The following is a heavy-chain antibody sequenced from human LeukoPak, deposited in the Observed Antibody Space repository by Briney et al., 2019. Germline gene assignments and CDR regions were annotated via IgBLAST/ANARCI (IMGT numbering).Heavy chain of an antibody. CDR2: INHSGST. Sequence: SETLSLTCAVYGGSFSGYYWSWIRQPPGKGLEWIGEINHSGSTNYNPSLKSRVTISVDTSKNQFSLKLSSVTAADTAVYYCARDLHYCSSTSCYTGEYFQHWGQGTLVTVSS. J-gene: IGHJ1*01. V-gene: IGHV4-34*01. D-gene: IGHD2-2*02. CDR3: ARDLHYCSSTSCYTGEYFQH. CDR1: GGSFSGYY.